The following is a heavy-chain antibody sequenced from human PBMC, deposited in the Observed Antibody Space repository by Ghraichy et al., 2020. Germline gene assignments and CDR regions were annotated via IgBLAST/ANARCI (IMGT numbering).Heavy chain of an antibody. V-gene: IGHV1-69*04. CDR2: IIPILGIA. D-gene: IGHD4-17*01. CDR1: GGTFSSYA. CDR3: ARVETGIDYGVYYYYGMDV. J-gene: IGHJ6*02. Sequence: SVKVSCKASGGTFSSYAISWVRQAPGQGLEWMGRIIPILGIANYGQKFQGRVTITADKSTSTAYMELSSLRSEDTAVYYCARVETGIDYGVYYYYGMDVWGQGTTVTVSS.